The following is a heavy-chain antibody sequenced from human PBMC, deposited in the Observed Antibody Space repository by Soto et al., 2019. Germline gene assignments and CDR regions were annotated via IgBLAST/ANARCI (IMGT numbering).Heavy chain of an antibody. Sequence: SVKVSCKASGGTFSSYTISWVRQAPGQGLEWMGRMIPISGIANYAQKFQGRVTMTRNNSISTAYMELSSLRSEDTAVYYCARVSTYYDFWSGSLDWFDPWGQGTLVTVSS. D-gene: IGHD3-3*01. J-gene: IGHJ5*02. CDR2: MIPISGIA. CDR3: ARVSTYYDFWSGSLDWFDP. V-gene: IGHV1-69*02. CDR1: GGTFSSYT.